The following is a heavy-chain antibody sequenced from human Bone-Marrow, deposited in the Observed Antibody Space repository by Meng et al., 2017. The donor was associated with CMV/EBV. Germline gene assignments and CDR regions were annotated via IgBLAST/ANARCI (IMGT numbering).Heavy chain of an antibody. CDR2: ISGSGGTT. J-gene: IGHJ4*02. Sequence: GESLKISCAASGFTFSSYAMSWVRQAPGKGLEWVSTISGSGGTTYYADSVKGRFTISRDNSKNTLYLQMNSLRAEDTAVYYCAKEIITGTTAGRDYWGQGNLVNVYS. CDR1: GFTFSSYA. D-gene: IGHD1-7*01. V-gene: IGHV3-23*01. CDR3: AKEIITGTTAGRDY.